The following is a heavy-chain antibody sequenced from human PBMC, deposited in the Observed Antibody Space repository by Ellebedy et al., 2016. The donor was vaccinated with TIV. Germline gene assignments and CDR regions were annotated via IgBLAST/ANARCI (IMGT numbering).Heavy chain of an antibody. CDR3: AKDLFYDSFGPFDY. D-gene: IGHD3-22*01. Sequence: PGGSLRLFCAASGFTFSLYSMNWVRQAPGKGLEWVSVVSGGSADTHYADSVKGRFTISRDASKNTVNLQMNSLRVEDTAIYYCAKDLFYDSFGPFDYWGQGALVTVSS. CDR2: VSGGSADT. V-gene: IGHV3-23*01. CDR1: GFTFSLYS. J-gene: IGHJ4*02.